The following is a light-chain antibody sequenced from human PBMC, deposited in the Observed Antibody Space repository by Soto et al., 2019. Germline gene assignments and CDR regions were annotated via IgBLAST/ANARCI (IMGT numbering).Light chain of an antibody. Sequence: EIVLTQSPGTLSVSPGERATLSCRASQSVGRNYLAWYQQKPGQAPRLLIYGASSRDTGIPDRFSGSGSGTDFPLTISRLEPEDFAVYYCRQYASSPLTFGGGTKVESK. CDR2: GAS. CDR1: QSVGRNY. CDR3: RQYASSPLT. J-gene: IGKJ4*01. V-gene: IGKV3-20*01.